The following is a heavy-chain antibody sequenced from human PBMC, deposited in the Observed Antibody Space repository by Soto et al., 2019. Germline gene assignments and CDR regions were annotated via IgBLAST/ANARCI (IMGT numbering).Heavy chain of an antibody. Sequence: GGSLRLSCAASGFTFSSYAMSWVRQAPGKGLEWVSAISGSGGSTYYADSVKGRFTISRDNSKNTLYLQMNSLRAEDTAVYYCATTPPGYCSSTSCYPYYFDYWGQGTLVTVSS. V-gene: IGHV3-23*01. J-gene: IGHJ4*02. CDR3: ATTPPGYCSSTSCYPYYFDY. CDR1: GFTFSSYA. CDR2: ISGSGGST. D-gene: IGHD2-2*01.